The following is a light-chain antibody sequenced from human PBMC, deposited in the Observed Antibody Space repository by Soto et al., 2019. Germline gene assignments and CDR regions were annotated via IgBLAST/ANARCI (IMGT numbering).Light chain of an antibody. J-gene: IGKJ2*01. CDR3: RQYGSSLYT. V-gene: IGKV3-20*01. Sequence: EIVLTQSPGTLSLSPGERATLSCRASQSVSSSYLAWYQQKPGQAPRLLIYGASSRATGIPDRFSGSGSGTDFTLTISRLEAEDLAVYYCRQYGSSLYTLGQGTEMEIK. CDR2: GAS. CDR1: QSVSSSY.